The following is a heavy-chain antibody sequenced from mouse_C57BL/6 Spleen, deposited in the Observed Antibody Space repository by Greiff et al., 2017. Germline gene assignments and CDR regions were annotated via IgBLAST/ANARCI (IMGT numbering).Heavy chain of an antibody. V-gene: IGHV14-4*01. CDR3: TPTTVVATPFDY. CDR1: GFNIKDDY. D-gene: IGHD1-1*01. J-gene: IGHJ2*01. CDR2: IDPENGDT. Sequence: EVQLQQSGAELVRPGASVKLSCTASGFNIKDDYMHWVKQRPEQGLEWIGWIDPENGDTEYASKFQGKATITADTSSNTAYLQLSSLTSEDTAVYYCTPTTVVATPFDYWGQGTTLTVSS.